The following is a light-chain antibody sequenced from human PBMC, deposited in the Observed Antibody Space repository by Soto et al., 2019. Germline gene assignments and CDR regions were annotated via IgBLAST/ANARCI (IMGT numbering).Light chain of an antibody. CDR2: KAS. CDR1: QSIGIW. Sequence: IQMTQSPSTLSASVGDRVAITCRASQSIGIWLAWYQKKPVKAPRFLIYKASTLQTVVPSKFSDNGSGTEFTLTISSLQPDDFSTYYCQQYNDYSWTFGQGTKVEIK. J-gene: IGKJ1*01. V-gene: IGKV1-5*03. CDR3: QQYNDYSWT.